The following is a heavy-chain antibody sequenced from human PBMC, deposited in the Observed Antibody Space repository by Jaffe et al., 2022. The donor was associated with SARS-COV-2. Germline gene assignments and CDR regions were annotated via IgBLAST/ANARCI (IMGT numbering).Heavy chain of an antibody. D-gene: IGHD3-22*01. J-gene: IGHJ2*01. CDR2: MNPNSGNT. CDR1: GYTFTSYD. Sequence: QVQLVQSGAEVKKPGASVKVSCKASGYTFTSYDINWVRQATGQGLEWMGWMNPNSGNTGYAQKFQGRVTMTRNTSISTAYMELSSLRSEDTAVYYCARVGTRGYYPIGYVYWYFDLWGRGTLVTVSS. CDR3: ARVGTRGYYPIGYVYWYFDL. V-gene: IGHV1-8*01.